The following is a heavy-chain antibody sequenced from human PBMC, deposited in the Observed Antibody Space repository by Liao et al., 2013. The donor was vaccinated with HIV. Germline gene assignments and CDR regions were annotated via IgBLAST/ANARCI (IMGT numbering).Heavy chain of an antibody. CDR2: IFSSGIT. CDR3: ARDAYFDWDNWFDP. J-gene: IGHJ5*02. V-gene: IGHV4-4*07. D-gene: IGHD3-9*01. Sequence: QVQLQESGPGLVKTSETLSLTCTVSGGSISSYYWTWIRQPAGKGLEWIGRIFSSGITAYNPSFKSRLSMSVDTSKNQFSLKLSSVTAADTAVYYCARDAYFDWDNWFDPWGQGTLVTVSS. CDR1: GGSISSYY.